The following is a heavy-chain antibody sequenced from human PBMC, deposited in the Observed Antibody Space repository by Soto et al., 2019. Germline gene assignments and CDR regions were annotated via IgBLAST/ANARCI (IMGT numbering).Heavy chain of an antibody. V-gene: IGHV4-59*01. CDR1: GGSISGSY. J-gene: IGHJ4*02. Sequence: NPSETLSLTCSVSGGSISGSYRSWIRQSPGKGLEWLGYVYYTGSTNYSPSLRSRVSISVDTSKNEFSLRLSSVTAADTAVYFCARSVAVPGAHIDYWGQGTQVTVSS. CDR3: ARSVAVPGAHIDY. CDR2: VYYTGST. D-gene: IGHD6-19*01.